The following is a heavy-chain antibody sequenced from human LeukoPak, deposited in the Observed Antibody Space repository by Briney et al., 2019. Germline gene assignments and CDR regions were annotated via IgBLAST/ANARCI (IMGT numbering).Heavy chain of an antibody. Sequence: PGGSLRLSCAASGFTFSSYGMHWVRQAPGKGLEWVAVISYDGSNKYYADSVKGRFTISRDNSKNTLCLQMNSLRAEDTAVYYCAKDGIAVADYWGQGTLVTVSS. J-gene: IGHJ4*02. CDR1: GFTFSSYG. V-gene: IGHV3-30*18. D-gene: IGHD6-19*01. CDR2: ISYDGSNK. CDR3: AKDGIAVADY.